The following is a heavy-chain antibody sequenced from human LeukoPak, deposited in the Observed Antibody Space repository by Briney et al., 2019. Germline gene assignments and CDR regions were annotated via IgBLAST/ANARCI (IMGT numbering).Heavy chain of an antibody. CDR1: GFTFDDYA. D-gene: IGHD5-12*01. V-gene: IGHV3-9*01. Sequence: GRSLRLSCAASGFTFDDYAMHWVRQAPAKGLEWVSGISWNSGSIGYADSVKGRFTISRDNAKNSLYLQMNSLRAEDTALYYCAKQCSGYERPHYYYYGMDVWGQGTTVTVSS. CDR2: ISWNSGSI. J-gene: IGHJ6*02. CDR3: AKQCSGYERPHYYYYGMDV.